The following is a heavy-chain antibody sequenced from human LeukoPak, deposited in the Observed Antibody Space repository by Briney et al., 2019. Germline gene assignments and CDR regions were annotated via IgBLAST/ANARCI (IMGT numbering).Heavy chain of an antibody. CDR3: ARSGYSYGFSLDY. Sequence: SETLSLTCTVSGGSISSGSYYWSWIRQPAGKGLEWIGRIYTSGSINYNPSLKSRVTISVDTSKNQFSLKLSSVTAADTAVYYCARSGYSYGFSLDYWGQGTLVTVSS. J-gene: IGHJ4*02. CDR2: IYTSGSI. CDR1: GGSISSGSYY. V-gene: IGHV4-61*02. D-gene: IGHD5-18*01.